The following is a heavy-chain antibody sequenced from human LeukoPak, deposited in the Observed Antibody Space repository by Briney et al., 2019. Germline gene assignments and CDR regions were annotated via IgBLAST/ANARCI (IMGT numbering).Heavy chain of an antibody. CDR2: INPNIGGT. D-gene: IGHD6-13*01. Sequence: ASVKVSCKASGYTFTGYYIHWRRQARGHGLEWMRWINPNIGGTNSVQKFQGRVTMARDTSISTSFMALNRLRSDDTAVYYCARGPSSWNGLGAFDIWGQGTMVTVSS. CDR3: ARGPSSWNGLGAFDI. V-gene: IGHV1-2*02. CDR1: GYTFTGYY. J-gene: IGHJ3*02.